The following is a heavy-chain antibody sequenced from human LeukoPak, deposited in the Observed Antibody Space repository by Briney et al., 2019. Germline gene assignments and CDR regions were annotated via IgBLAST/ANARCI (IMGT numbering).Heavy chain of an antibody. CDR3: AGGISATGGG. J-gene: IGHJ3*01. CDR1: GFTLSNYT. D-gene: IGHD6-13*01. CDR2: INSDGSIT. V-gene: IGHV3-74*01. Sequence: GGSLRLSCAASGFTLSNYTMNWVRQVPGKGLVWVSRINSDGSITTYADSVKGRFAISRDNAKNTLYLQMNSLRVEDTAVYYCAGGISATGGGWGQGTMVTVSS.